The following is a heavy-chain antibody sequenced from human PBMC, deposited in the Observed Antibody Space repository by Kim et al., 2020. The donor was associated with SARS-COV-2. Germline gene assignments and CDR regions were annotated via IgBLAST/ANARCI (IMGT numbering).Heavy chain of an antibody. CDR2: ISSSSSYI. CDR3: ARTKWFGELGRPDYYYYGMDV. V-gene: IGHV3-21*04. Sequence: GGSLRLSCAASGFTFSSYSMNWVRQAPGKGLEWVSSISSSSSYIYYADSVKGRFTISRDNAKNSLYLQMNSLRAEDTAVYYCARTKWFGELGRPDYYYYGMDVWGQGTTVTVSS. D-gene: IGHD3-10*01. CDR1: GFTFSSYS. J-gene: IGHJ6*02.